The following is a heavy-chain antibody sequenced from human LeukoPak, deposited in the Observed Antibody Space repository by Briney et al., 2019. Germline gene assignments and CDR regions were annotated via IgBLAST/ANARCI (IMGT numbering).Heavy chain of an antibody. Sequence: GGSLRLSCAASRFTFSDYYMNWIRQAPGKGLEWVSCISSSGSTIYYADSVKGRFTISRDNAKNSLYLQMNSLRAEDTAVYYCAKVRDSSSWYAEYFQHWGQGTLVTVSS. CDR1: RFTFSDYY. D-gene: IGHD6-13*01. CDR3: AKVRDSSSWYAEYFQH. CDR2: ISSSGSTI. J-gene: IGHJ1*01. V-gene: IGHV3-11*04.